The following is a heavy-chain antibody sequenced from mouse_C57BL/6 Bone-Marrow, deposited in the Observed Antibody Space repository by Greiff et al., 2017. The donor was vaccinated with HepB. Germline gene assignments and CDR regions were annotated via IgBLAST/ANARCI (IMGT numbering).Heavy chain of an antibody. Sequence: EVQWVESGGGLVKPGGSLKLSCAASGFTFSSYAMSWVRQTPEKRLEWVATISDGGSYTYYPDNVKGRFTISRDNAKNNLYLQMSHLKSEDTAMYYCARRDYDYDVGFAYWGQGTLVTVSA. CDR2: ISDGGSYT. CDR1: GFTFSSYA. CDR3: ARRDYDYDVGFAY. D-gene: IGHD2-4*01. V-gene: IGHV5-4*03. J-gene: IGHJ3*01.